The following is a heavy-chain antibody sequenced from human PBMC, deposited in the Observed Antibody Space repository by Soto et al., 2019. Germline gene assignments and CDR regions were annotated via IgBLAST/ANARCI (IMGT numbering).Heavy chain of an antibody. D-gene: IGHD2-2*03. CDR2: ISGAHT. J-gene: IGHJ5*01. Sequence: EVQLLESGGGLVQPGGSLRLSCAASGRTLSNFAMSWVRQAPGKGLQWVSTISGAHTYYAESVRGRFTISRDNSKNTVYLQVNNLRVEDTAVYYCAKSMDGPADWFDSWGQGTLVTVSS. V-gene: IGHV3-23*01. CDR1: GRTLSNFA. CDR3: AKSMDGPADWFDS.